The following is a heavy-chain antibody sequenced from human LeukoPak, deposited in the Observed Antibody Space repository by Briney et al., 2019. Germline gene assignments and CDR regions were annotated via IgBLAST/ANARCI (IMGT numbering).Heavy chain of an antibody. D-gene: IGHD3/OR15-3a*01. CDR3: AKYMVDWDYFDY. Sequence: GRSLRLSCAASGFTFDDYAMHWVRQAPGKGLEWVSGISWNSGSRGYADSVKGRFTISRDNAKNSLYLQMNSLRAEDTAVYYCAKYMVDWDYFDYWGQGTLVTVSS. CDR1: GFTFDDYA. CDR2: ISWNSGSR. V-gene: IGHV3-9*01. J-gene: IGHJ4*02.